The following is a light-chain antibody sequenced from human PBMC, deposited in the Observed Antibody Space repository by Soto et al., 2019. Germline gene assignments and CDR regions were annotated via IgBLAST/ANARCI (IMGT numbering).Light chain of an antibody. CDR3: SSYTSSSTLG. CDR2: DVS. CDR1: SSDVGGYNY. V-gene: IGLV2-14*01. Sequence: QSVLTQPASVSGSPGQSITISCTGTSSDVGGYNYVSWYQQHPGKAPKLMIYDVSNRPSGVSNRFSGSKSGNTASLTISGLQADEEADYYCSSYTSSSTLGFGGGTKLTVL. J-gene: IGLJ2*01.